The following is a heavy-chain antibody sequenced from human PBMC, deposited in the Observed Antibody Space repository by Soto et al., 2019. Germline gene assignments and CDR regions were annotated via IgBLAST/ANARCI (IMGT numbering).Heavy chain of an antibody. Sequence: PSETLSLTCAVYGGSFSGYYWSWIRQPPGKGLEWIGEINHSGSTNYNPSLKSRVTISVDTSKNQFSLKLSSVTAADTAVYYCARAFTMVRGGYYYGMDVWGQGTKVTVSS. CDR1: GGSFSGYY. CDR3: ARAFTMVRGGYYYGMDV. J-gene: IGHJ6*02. CDR2: INHSGST. D-gene: IGHD3-10*01. V-gene: IGHV4-34*01.